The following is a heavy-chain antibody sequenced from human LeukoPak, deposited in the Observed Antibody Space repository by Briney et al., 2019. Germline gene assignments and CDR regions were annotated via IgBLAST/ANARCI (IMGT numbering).Heavy chain of an antibody. J-gene: IGHJ4*02. Sequence: SETLSLTCAVSGGSISSGGHSWSWIRQPPGKGLEWIGYIYHSGSTYYNPSLKSRVTISVDRSKNQFSLKLSPVTAADTAVYYCARVPTAAAVVYFDYWGQGTLVTVSS. D-gene: IGHD6-13*01. CDR3: ARVPTAAAVVYFDY. V-gene: IGHV4-30-2*01. CDR2: IYHSGST. CDR1: GGSISSGGHS.